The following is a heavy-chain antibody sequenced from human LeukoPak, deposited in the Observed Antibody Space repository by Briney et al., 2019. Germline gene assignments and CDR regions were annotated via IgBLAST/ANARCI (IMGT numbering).Heavy chain of an antibody. Sequence: GGSLRLSCAASGFTFSDYYMSWIRHAPGKGLEWVSYISSSSYTNYADSVKGRFTISRDNAKNSLYLQMNSLRAEDTAVYYCARDPGAAAGYNWFDPWGQGTLVTVSS. V-gene: IGHV3-11*06. CDR1: GFTFSDYY. CDR2: ISSSSYT. D-gene: IGHD6-13*01. CDR3: ARDPGAAAGYNWFDP. J-gene: IGHJ5*02.